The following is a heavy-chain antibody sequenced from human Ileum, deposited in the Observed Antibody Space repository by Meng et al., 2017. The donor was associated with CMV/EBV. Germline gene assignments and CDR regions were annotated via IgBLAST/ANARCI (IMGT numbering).Heavy chain of an antibody. CDR1: GYSFATDW. J-gene: IGHJ4*02. Sequence: SCKGSGYSFATDWIGWVRQMPGKGLEWMGIIYPYDSDTRYSPSFQGQVTLSVDKSISTAYLQWSSLKASDTAMYYCAITTTVTMFDYWGQGTLVTVSS. CDR3: AITTTVTMFDY. CDR2: IYPYDSDT. V-gene: IGHV5-51*01. D-gene: IGHD4-17*01.